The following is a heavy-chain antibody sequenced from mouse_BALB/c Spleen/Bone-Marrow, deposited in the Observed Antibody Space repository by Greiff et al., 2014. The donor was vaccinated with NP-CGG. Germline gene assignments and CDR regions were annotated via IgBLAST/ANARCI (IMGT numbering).Heavy chain of an antibody. Sequence: QVQLQQSGPGLVAPSQSLSITCTVSGFSLTNYGVHWVRQPPGKGLEWLGVIWADGSTNYNSALMSRLSISKYNSKSQVFFKMNSLQTDDTAMYYCARITTATGAMDYWGQGTSVTVSS. CDR1: GFSLTNYG. D-gene: IGHD1-2*01. CDR2: IWADGST. V-gene: IGHV2-9*02. J-gene: IGHJ4*01. CDR3: ARITTATGAMDY.